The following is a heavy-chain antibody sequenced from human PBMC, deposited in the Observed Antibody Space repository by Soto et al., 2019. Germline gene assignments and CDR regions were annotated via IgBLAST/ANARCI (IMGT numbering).Heavy chain of an antibody. Sequence: QVQLVQSGDEVEKPGASVKVSCKASGYAFNNYGISWVRQAPGQGPEWMGWISNYNGNTNYAQKFQGRVTMTTDTSTSTGYMELRSLRSDDTAVYYCVRDLQRFSSWYDYLDSWGQGTLVTVSS. D-gene: IGHD6-13*01. CDR1: GYAFNNYG. J-gene: IGHJ4*02. V-gene: IGHV1-18*01. CDR3: VRDLQRFSSWYDYLDS. CDR2: ISNYNGNT.